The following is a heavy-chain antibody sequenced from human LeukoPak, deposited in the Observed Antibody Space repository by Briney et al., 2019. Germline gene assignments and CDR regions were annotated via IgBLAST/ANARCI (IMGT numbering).Heavy chain of an antibody. D-gene: IGHD3-10*01. CDR3: ARIPLGDYYYMDV. J-gene: IGHJ6*03. V-gene: IGHV3-21*01. Sequence: GGSLRLSCAASGFTFSSYSVNWVRQAPGKGLEWVSSISSSSSYIYYADSVKGRFTISRDNAKNSLYLQMNSLRAEDTAVYYCARIPLGDYYYMDVWGKGTTVTVSS. CDR1: GFTFSSYS. CDR2: ISSSSSYI.